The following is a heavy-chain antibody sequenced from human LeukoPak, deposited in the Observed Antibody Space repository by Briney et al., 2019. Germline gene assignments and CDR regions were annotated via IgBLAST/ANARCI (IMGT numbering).Heavy chain of an antibody. CDR1: GFTFSNYW. CDR3: AREGYYYDYGSGSYYNLDY. J-gene: IGHJ4*02. V-gene: IGHV3-7*01. CDR2: INQDGSEK. D-gene: IGHD3-10*01. Sequence: GGSLRLSCAASGFTFSNYWMTWVRQAPGKGLEWVATINQDGSEKYYVDSVKGRFNISRDNAKNSLYLQMNSLRGGDTAVYYCAREGYYYDYGSGSYYNLDYWGQGTLVTVSS.